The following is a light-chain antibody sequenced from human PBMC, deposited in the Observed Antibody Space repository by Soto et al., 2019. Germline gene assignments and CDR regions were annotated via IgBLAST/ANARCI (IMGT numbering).Light chain of an antibody. J-gene: IGKJ4*01. V-gene: IGKV3-15*01. Sequence: EIVMTQSPATLSVSPGERATLSCRASQSVSSNLAWYQQKPGQAPRLLIYGASTRATGIPARFSGSGSGTEFTLTISSLQSEDFAVYYCLQYNNWPLTFCGGTKVEIK. CDR2: GAS. CDR1: QSVSSN. CDR3: LQYNNWPLT.